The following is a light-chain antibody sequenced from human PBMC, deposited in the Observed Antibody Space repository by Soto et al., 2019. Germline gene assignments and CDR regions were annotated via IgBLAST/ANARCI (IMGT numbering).Light chain of an antibody. CDR2: GAS. Sequence: EIVMTQSPATLSVSPGERATLSCRASQTVNNNLAWYQQKPGQAPRLLIYGASARATGIPARFSGSGSGPEFTLTISSLQYEDFAVYYCQQYNNWPLTFGGGTKVEIK. J-gene: IGKJ4*01. V-gene: IGKV3-15*01. CDR3: QQYNNWPLT. CDR1: QTVNNN.